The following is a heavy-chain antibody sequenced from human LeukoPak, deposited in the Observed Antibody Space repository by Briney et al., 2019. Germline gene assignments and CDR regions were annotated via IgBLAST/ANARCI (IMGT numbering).Heavy chain of an antibody. J-gene: IGHJ6*03. CDR1: GFTVSSNY. D-gene: IGHD5-18*01. Sequence: PGGSLRLSCAASGFTVSSNYMSWVRQAPGKGLEWVSVIYSGGSTYYADSVKGRFTISRDNSKNTLYLQMNSLRAEDTAVYYCARVDSTAMVTTDYYYMDVWGKGTTVTVSS. CDR2: IYSGGST. V-gene: IGHV3-53*01. CDR3: ARVDSTAMVTTDYYYMDV.